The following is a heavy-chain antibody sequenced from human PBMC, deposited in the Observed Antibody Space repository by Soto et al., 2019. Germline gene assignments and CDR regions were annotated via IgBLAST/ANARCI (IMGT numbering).Heavy chain of an antibody. D-gene: IGHD2-2*01. V-gene: IGHV3-23*01. Sequence: GGSLRLSCAASGFTFSSYAMSWVRQAPGKGLEWVSAISGSGGSTYYADSVKGRFTISRDNSKNTLYLQMNSLRAEDTAVYYCAKEALDCSSTSCPYYYYGMDVWGQGTTVTVSS. CDR3: AKEALDCSSTSCPYYYYGMDV. CDR2: ISGSGGST. J-gene: IGHJ6*02. CDR1: GFTFSSYA.